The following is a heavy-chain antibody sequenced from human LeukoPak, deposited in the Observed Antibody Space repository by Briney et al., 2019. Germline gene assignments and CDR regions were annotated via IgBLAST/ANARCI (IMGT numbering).Heavy chain of an antibody. CDR2: ISYDGSNK. Sequence: GRSLRLSCAASGFTFSSYAVHWVRQAPGKGLEWVAVISYDGSNKYYADSVKGRFTISRDNSKNTLYLQMNSLRAEDTAVYYCARDRSYLALHFGYWGQGTLVTVSS. V-gene: IGHV3-30*01. CDR1: GFTFSSYA. J-gene: IGHJ4*02. CDR3: ARDRSYLALHFGY.